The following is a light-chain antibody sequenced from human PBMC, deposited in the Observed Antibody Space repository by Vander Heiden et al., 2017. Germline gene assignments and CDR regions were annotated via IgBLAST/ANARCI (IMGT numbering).Light chain of an antibody. J-gene: IGKJ3*01. V-gene: IGKV2-28*01. CDR1: QSLLHSNGYNY. CDR3: MQALQTSFT. Sequence: DIVMTQSPLSLPVTPGEPASISCRSSQSLLHSNGYNYLDWYLQKPGQSPQLLIYLGSNRASGVPDRFSGSGSGTDFTLKISRVEAEDVGVYYCMQALQTSFTFGPWTKVDIK. CDR2: LGS.